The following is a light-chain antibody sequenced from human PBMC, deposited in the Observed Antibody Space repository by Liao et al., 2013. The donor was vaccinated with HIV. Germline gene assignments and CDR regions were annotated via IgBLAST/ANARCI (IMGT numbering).Light chain of an antibody. Sequence: SYELTQPPSVSVAPGKTARITCGGNNIGSKSVHWYQQKPGQAPVLVIYSDSDRPSGIPERFSGSNSGNTATLTISGTQAMDEADYYCQAWDSTTYVVFGGGTKLTVL. CDR3: QAWDSTTYVV. CDR2: SDS. CDR1: NIGSKS. V-gene: IGLV3-21*01. J-gene: IGLJ2*01.